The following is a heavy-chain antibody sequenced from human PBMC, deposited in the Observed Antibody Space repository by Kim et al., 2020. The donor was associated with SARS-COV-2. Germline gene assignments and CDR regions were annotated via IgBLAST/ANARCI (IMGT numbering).Heavy chain of an antibody. J-gene: IGHJ6*02. CDR1: GFTFSSYG. CDR2: IWYDGSNK. V-gene: IGHV3-33*01. D-gene: IGHD4-17*01. Sequence: GGSLRLSCAASGFTFSSYGMHWVRQAPGKGLEWVAVIWYDGSNKYYADSVKGRFTISRDNSKNTLYLQMNSLRAEDTAVYYCASLKPVTTGYYGMDVWGQGTTVTVSS. CDR3: ASLKPVTTGYYGMDV.